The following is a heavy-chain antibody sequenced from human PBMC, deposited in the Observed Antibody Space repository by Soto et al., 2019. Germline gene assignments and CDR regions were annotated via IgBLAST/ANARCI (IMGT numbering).Heavy chain of an antibody. CDR3: TTDLDYDILTGLDF. V-gene: IGHV3-15*01. J-gene: IGHJ4*02. D-gene: IGHD3-9*01. CDR1: GFTFSNAW. CDR2: IKSKTDDRAT. Sequence: EVQLVESGGGLVKPGGSLRLSCAASGFTFSNAWMSWVRQAPGKGLEWVGRIKSKTDDRATDYAAPVKGRFTISRDDSKNTLYLQMNSLKTADTGVYYCTTDLDYDILTGLDFWGQGTLLTVSS.